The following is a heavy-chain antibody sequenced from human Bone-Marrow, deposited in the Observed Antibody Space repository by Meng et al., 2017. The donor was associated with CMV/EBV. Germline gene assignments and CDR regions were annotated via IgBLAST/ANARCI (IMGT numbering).Heavy chain of an antibody. CDR1: GYTFTSYG. D-gene: IGHD3-3*01. V-gene: IGHV1-18*01. CDR3: ARSRFWGGYHNWFDP. Sequence: ASVKVSCKASGYTFTSYGISWVRQTPGQGLEWMGWISAYNGNTNYAQKFQGRVTMATDTSTSRASMELRSLRFDDTAVYYCARSRFWGGYHNWFDPWGQGTLVTVSS. CDR2: ISAYNGNT. J-gene: IGHJ5*02.